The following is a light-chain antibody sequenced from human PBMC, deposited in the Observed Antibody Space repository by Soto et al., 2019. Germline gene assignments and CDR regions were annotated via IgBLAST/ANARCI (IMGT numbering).Light chain of an antibody. CDR3: QQYASSSWT. J-gene: IGKJ1*01. CDR1: QSVSSNN. CDR2: DAS. Sequence: EIVLTQSPGTLSLSPGERATLSCRASQSVSSNNLAWYQQKVGQAPRLLIYDASSRATGIPDRFSGSGSGTDFSLTISRLALEDFAVYYCQQYASSSWTFGQGTKVEIK. V-gene: IGKV3-20*01.